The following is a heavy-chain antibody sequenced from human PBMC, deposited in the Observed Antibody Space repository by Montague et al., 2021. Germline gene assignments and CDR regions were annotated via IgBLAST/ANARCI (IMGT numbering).Heavy chain of an antibody. CDR1: GFTFSDYS. CDR2: IRTDG. Sequence: SLRLSCAASGFTFSDYSMNWVRQAPGKGLEWVSYIRTDGYYADSVKGRFIISRDNAKNSLYLQMNSLRDEDTAVYYCARDRDYAFDIWGQGTMVTVSS. J-gene: IGHJ3*02. CDR3: ARDRDYAFDI. V-gene: IGHV3-48*02. D-gene: IGHD3-16*01.